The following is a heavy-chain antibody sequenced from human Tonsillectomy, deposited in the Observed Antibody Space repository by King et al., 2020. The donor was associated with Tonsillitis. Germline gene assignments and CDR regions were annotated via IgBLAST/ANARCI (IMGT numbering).Heavy chain of an antibody. CDR2: ISYSGST. J-gene: IGHJ4*02. V-gene: IGHV4-59*01. D-gene: IGHD6-13*01. CDR3: ARVGSTAAAGTYDY. CDR1: GGSISGYY. Sequence: VQLQESGPGLVKPSETLSLTCTVSGGSISGYYWTWIRQPPGKGLEWVGYISYSGSTNYNPSLKSRVTMSVDTSKNQFSVTLNSVTAADTAVYYCARVGSTAAAGTYDYWGQGTLVTVSS.